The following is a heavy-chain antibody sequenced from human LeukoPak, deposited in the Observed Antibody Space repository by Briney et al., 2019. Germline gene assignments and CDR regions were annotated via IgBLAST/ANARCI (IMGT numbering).Heavy chain of an antibody. CDR3: ARQGAYYYDSSGYYWVDY. J-gene: IGHJ4*02. D-gene: IGHD3-22*01. CDR1: GYSFTSYW. CDR2: IYPGDSDT. V-gene: IGHV5-51*01. Sequence: GESLKISCKGSGYSFTSYWISWVRQMPGKGLEWMGIIYPGDSDTRYSPSFQGQVTISADKSISTAYLQWSSLKASDTAMYYCARQGAYYYDSSGYYWVDYWGQGTLVTVSS.